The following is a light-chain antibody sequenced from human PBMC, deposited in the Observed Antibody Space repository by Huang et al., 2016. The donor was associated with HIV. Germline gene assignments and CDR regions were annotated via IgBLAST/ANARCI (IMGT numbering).Light chain of an antibody. CDR3: QQSYSPSPFT. CDR2: DAS. J-gene: IGKJ2*01. CDR1: QSVSSS. Sequence: GDRATLSCRASQSVSSSLAWYQQKPGQAPRLLIYDASNRAAGIPTRFSGSGSGTDFTLTISSLLPEDFATYYCQQSYSPSPFTFGLGTILDI. V-gene: IGKV3-11*01.